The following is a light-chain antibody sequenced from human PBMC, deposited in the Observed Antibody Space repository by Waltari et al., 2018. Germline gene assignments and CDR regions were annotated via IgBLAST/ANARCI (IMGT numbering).Light chain of an antibody. V-gene: IGKV3-15*01. CDR2: GAS. CDR1: QSVSSN. CDR3: LQYNDWSPWT. J-gene: IGKJ1*01. Sequence: EIVMTQSPPTLSVSLGERATLSCRASQSVSSNLAWYHQKPGQAPRLLIFGASTRATDIPARCSCSGSGTEFTLTISSLQSEDFAVYYCLQYNDWSPWTFGQGTKVEIK.